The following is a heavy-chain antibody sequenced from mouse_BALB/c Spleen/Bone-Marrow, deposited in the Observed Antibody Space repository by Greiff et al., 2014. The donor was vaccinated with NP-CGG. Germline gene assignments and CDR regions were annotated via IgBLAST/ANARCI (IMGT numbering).Heavy chain of an antibody. J-gene: IGHJ4*01. V-gene: IGHV1-20*02. CDR3: GTGRGNYGMDY. CDR1: GYSFTGNY. Sequence: DVQLQQSGAELVKPGASVKISCKASGYSFTGNYMNWVKQSHGKSLEWIGRINPYNGDTFYNQKFKGKATLTVDKSSSTAHMELLSLASEDSAVFYCGTGRGNYGMDYWGQGTSLTVSS. CDR2: INPYNGDT.